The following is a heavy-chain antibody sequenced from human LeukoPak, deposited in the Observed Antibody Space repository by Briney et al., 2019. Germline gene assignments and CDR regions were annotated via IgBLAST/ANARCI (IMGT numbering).Heavy chain of an antibody. Sequence: PSETLSLTCTVSGGSISSYYWSWIRQPPGKGLEWIGYIYYSGSTNYNPSLKRRVTISVDTSKNQFSLKLSSVTATDTAVYYCARGDRYSEGYFDYWGQGTLVTVSS. D-gene: IGHD2-21*02. CDR2: IYYSGST. CDR1: GGSISSYY. J-gene: IGHJ4*02. CDR3: ARGDRYSEGYFDY. V-gene: IGHV4-59*01.